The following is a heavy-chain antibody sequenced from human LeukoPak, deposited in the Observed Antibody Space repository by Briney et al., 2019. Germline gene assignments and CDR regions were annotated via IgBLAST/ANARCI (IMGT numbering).Heavy chain of an antibody. CDR1: GYTFTSYD. J-gene: IGHJ4*02. CDR3: ARSIAVAGNLDY. V-gene: IGHV1-8*01. CDR2: MNSNSGNT. Sequence: ASVKVSCKASGYTFTSYDINWVRQATGQGLEWMGWMNSNSGNTGYAQKFQGRVTMTRNTSISTAYMELSRLRSEDTAVYYCARSIAVAGNLDYWGQGTLVTVSS. D-gene: IGHD6-19*01.